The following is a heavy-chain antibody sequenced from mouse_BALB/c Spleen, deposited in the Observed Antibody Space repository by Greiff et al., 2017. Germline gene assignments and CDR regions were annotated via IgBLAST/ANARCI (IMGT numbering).Heavy chain of an antibody. CDR3: ARQGGRGYFDV. CDR1: GFTFSSYT. Sequence: DVKLVESGGGLVQPGGSLKLSCAASGFTFSSYTMSWVRQTPEKRLEWVAYISNGGGSTYYPDTVKGRFTISRDNAKNTLYLQMSSLKSEDTAMYYCARQGGRGYFDVWGAGTTVTVSS. CDR2: ISNGGGST. D-gene: IGHD1-1*02. V-gene: IGHV5-12-2*01. J-gene: IGHJ1*01.